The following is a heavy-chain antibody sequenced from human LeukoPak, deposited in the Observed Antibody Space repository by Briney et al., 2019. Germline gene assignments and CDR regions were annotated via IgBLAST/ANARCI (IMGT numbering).Heavy chain of an antibody. V-gene: IGHV4-34*01. CDR1: GGSFSGYY. J-gene: IGHJ4*02. D-gene: IGHD5-18*01. Sequence: SETLSLTCAVYGGSFSGYYWSWIRQPPGKGLEWIGEINHSGSTNYNPSLKSRVTLSVDTSKNQFSLKLSSVTAADTAVYYCARGRIQLWYPWYFDYWGQGTLVTVSS. CDR2: INHSGST. CDR3: ARGRIQLWYPWYFDY.